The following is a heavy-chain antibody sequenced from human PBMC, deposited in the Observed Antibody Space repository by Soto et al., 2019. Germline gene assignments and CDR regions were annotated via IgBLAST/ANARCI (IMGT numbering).Heavy chain of an antibody. CDR1: GGSFSGYK. V-gene: IGHV4-34*01. J-gene: IGHJ5*02. CDR2: INHSGTT. CDR3: ARGWRFDP. D-gene: IGHD1-1*01. Sequence: PSETLSLTCGVSGGSFSGYKWNWIRQSPGQGLEWIGEINHSGTTKYNPSLESRINLSVDTSKRQFSLKMFSVTAADTAIYYCARGWRFDPWGQGTQVTVSS.